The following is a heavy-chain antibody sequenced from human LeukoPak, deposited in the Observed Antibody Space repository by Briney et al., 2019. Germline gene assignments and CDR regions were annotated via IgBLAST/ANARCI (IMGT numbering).Heavy chain of an antibody. Sequence: GGSLRLSCTASGFNFSSYAMTWVRQAPGKGLDWVSTIRAGGGDTFYSDSVKGRFSISRDNSKNTLILQMDSLRADDTAIYYCAKILASGSGSYWGQGTLVLVSS. CDR2: IRAGGGDT. CDR3: AKILASGSGSY. V-gene: IGHV3-23*01. CDR1: GFNFSSYA. D-gene: IGHD3-10*01. J-gene: IGHJ4*02.